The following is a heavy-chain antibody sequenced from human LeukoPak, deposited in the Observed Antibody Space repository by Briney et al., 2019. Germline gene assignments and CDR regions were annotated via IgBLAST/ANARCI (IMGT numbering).Heavy chain of an antibody. V-gene: IGHV3-7*02. Sequence: GGSLRLSCVVSGVTFSSNWMSWVRQAPGKGLEWVGNIKEDGSVKYYLYSVKGRFTISSDNAKNLLYLTMNSLRAEDTAVYYCASQSFGRFDPWGQGTRVTVSS. CDR1: GVTFSSNW. J-gene: IGHJ5*02. CDR3: ASQSFGRFDP. D-gene: IGHD3-16*01. CDR2: IKEDGSVK.